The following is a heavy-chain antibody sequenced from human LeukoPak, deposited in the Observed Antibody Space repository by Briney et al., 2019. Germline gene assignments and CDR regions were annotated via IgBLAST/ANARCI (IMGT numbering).Heavy chain of an antibody. CDR2: MYYGGST. CDR1: GGSVSGTSYY. D-gene: IGHD1-26*01. CDR3: VRQVSGSFNIKP. Sequence: SETLSLTCTVSGGSVSGTSYYWGGIRQPPGKGLEWVGSMYYGGSTSYTYHNPSLKSRVSISVDTSKNQFSLKLSSVTAADTAAYFCVRQVSGSFNIKPWGQGTLVTVSS. V-gene: IGHV4-39*01. J-gene: IGHJ5*02.